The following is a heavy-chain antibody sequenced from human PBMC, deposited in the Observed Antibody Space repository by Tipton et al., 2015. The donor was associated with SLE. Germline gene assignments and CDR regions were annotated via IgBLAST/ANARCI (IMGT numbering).Heavy chain of an antibody. V-gene: IGHV4-34*01. CDR1: GGSFNGYY. CDR2: INHSGTT. CDR3: ARGGGGMDV. D-gene: IGHD1-26*01. Sequence: TLSLTCAVSGGSFNGYYWSWIRQSPGKGLEWIGEINHSGTTNDNPSLKSRVTISVDTSKNQFSLKVTSVTAADTAVYYCARGGGGMDVWXQGTTVTVSS. J-gene: IGHJ6*02.